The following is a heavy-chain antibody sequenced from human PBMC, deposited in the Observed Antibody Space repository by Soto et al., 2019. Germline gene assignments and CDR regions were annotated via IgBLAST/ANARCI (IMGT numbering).Heavy chain of an antibody. CDR2: IKQDGSEK. CDR1: GFTFSSYW. D-gene: IGHD2-15*01. V-gene: IGHV3-7*01. Sequence: EVQLVESGGGLVQPGGSLRLSCAASGFTFSSYWMSWVRQAPGKGLEWVANIKQDGSEKYYVDSVKGRFTISRDNAKNSLYLQINSLRAEDTAVYYCARGPSVVVVAATPYYYYGMDVWGQGTTVTVSS. J-gene: IGHJ6*02. CDR3: ARGPSVVVVAATPYYYYGMDV.